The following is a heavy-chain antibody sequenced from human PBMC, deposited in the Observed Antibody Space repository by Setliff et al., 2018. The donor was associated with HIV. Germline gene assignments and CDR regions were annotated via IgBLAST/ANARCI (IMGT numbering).Heavy chain of an antibody. CDR2: LSGHTMTT. D-gene: IGHD3-16*02. J-gene: IGHJ4*02. Sequence: GGSLRLSCAASGFTFSSHTMSWVRQAPGKGLEWVSSLSGHTMTTYYAGSVKGRSTISRDVSNNTLYFQMNSLRAEDTAIYYCANGGNANANLIVFDFWGQGTLVTVSS. CDR3: ANGGNANANLIVFDF. CDR1: GFTFSSHT. V-gene: IGHV3-23*01.